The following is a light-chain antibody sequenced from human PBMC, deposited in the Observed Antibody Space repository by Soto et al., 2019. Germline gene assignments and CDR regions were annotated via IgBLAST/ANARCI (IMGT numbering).Light chain of an antibody. CDR2: AAS. CDR3: QQLSTYPYT. Sequence: DIQMTQSPSSLSASVGDRVTITCRASQTINNLLNWYQQKPGQAPKLLIYAASSLQSGVPSRFSGSGSGTEFTLTISSLQPEDFATYYCQQLSTYPYTFGQGTKLDI. V-gene: IGKV1-39*01. J-gene: IGKJ2*01. CDR1: QTINNL.